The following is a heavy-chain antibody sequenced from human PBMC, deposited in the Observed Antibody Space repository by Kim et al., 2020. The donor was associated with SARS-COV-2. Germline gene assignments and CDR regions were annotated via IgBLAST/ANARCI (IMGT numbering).Heavy chain of an antibody. Sequence: YYTPSRKGRVTISVDVSKNQFSLKLTSVTAADTAVYYCARRGGSGRSFDYWGQGTLVTVSS. D-gene: IGHD3-10*01. J-gene: IGHJ4*02. V-gene: IGHV4-39*01. CDR3: ARRGGSGRSFDY.